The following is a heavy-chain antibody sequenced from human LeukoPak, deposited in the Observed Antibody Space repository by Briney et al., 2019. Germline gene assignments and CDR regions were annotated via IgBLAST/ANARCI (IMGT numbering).Heavy chain of an antibody. Sequence: GGSLRLSCAASGFTFSSYAMSWVRQAPGKGLEWVSAISGSGGSTYYADSVKGRFTISRDNSKNTLYLQMNSMRAEDTAVYYCAKNEREQYYYYYMDVWGKGTTVTVSS. V-gene: IGHV3-23*01. CDR2: ISGSGGST. D-gene: IGHD1-26*01. J-gene: IGHJ6*03. CDR3: AKNEREQYYYYYMDV. CDR1: GFTFSSYA.